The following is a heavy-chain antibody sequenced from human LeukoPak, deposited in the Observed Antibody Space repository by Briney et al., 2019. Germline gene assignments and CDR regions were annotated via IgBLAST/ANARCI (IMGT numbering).Heavy chain of an antibody. Sequence: GGSLRLSCAASGFILSTYQVNWIRRAPGKGLEWVSFISRSGSTIYYADSVKGRFTISRDNAKNALDLQMNSLRAEDTAVYHCVRERDYTRDAFDIWGQGTMVTVSS. CDR3: VRERDYTRDAFDI. V-gene: IGHV3-48*03. J-gene: IGHJ3*02. CDR2: ISRSGSTI. D-gene: IGHD4-11*01. CDR1: GFILSTYQ.